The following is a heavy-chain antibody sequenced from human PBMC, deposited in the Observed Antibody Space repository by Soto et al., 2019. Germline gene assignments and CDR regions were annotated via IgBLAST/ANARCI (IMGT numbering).Heavy chain of an antibody. CDR3: AVLSVDGGVIPSN. Sequence: EVQLLESGGGLVQPGESLRLSCAASGFTFTNYAINWVRQAPGKGLEWVSAISGSGGTTFYADSAKGRFTISRDNSKNTVYLQMNSLTAEDTAVYYCAVLSVDGGVIPSNWGQGTTVTVSS. D-gene: IGHD3-16*02. CDR2: ISGSGGTT. V-gene: IGHV3-23*01. CDR1: GFTFTNYA. J-gene: IGHJ6*02.